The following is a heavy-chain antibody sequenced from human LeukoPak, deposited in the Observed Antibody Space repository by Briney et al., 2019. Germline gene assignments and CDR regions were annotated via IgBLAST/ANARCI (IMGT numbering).Heavy chain of an antibody. V-gene: IGHV5-51*07. CDR1: GYTFTTSW. J-gene: IGHJ4*02. Sequence: GESLKISCKGSGYTFTTSWIAWVHQMPGKGLEWMGIIYPSDSDTRYSPSFRGQVTISADKSISTAYLQWSSLKASDTAIYYCARQYGTYFDYWGQGTLVTASS. CDR2: IYPSDSDT. D-gene: IGHD1-26*01. CDR3: ARQYGTYFDY.